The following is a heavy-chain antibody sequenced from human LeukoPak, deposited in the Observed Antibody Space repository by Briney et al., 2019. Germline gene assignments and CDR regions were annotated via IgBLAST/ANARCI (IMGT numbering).Heavy chain of an antibody. V-gene: IGHV3-30*02. CDR1: GFTFSSYA. Sequence: PGGSLRLSCAASGFTFSSYAMHWVRQIPGKGLEWLAFSLFDGSSTKYADSVKGRFTISRDNSKNTLYLQMNTLRIDDTGVYYCAKRSDFFDSLDYWGQGTLVTVSS. CDR2: SLFDGSST. J-gene: IGHJ4*02. CDR3: AKRSDFFDSLDY. D-gene: IGHD3-9*01.